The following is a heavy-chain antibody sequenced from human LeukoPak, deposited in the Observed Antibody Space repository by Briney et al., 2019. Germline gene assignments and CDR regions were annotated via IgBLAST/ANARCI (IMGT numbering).Heavy chain of an antibody. D-gene: IGHD3-16*02. Sequence: SVKVSCKASGFTFTSSAVQWVRQARGQRLEWIGWIVVGSGNTNYAQKFQERVTITRDMSTSTAYMELSSLRSEDTAVYYCAAEVITFGGVIVSLGFDYWGQGTLVTVSS. CDR2: IVVGSGNT. CDR1: GFTFTSSA. CDR3: AAEVITFGGVIVSLGFDY. J-gene: IGHJ4*02. V-gene: IGHV1-58*01.